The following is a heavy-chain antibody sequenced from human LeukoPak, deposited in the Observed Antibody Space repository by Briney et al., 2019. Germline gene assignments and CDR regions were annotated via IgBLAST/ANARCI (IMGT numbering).Heavy chain of an antibody. CDR2: IYPSGGP. CDR1: GVSISGFY. J-gene: IGHJ4*02. V-gene: IGHV4-4*07. CDR3: AREYGDLDY. Sequence: SETLSLTCIVSGVSISGFYWSWVRQPAGKGLEWIGRIYPSGGPNYNPSLKSLVTMSTDTSKNQFSLKLRSVTAADTAVYYCAREYGDLDYWGQGTLVTVSS. D-gene: IGHD4-17*01.